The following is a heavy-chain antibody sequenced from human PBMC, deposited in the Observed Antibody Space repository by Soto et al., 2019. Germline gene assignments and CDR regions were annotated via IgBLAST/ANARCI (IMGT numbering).Heavy chain of an antibody. CDR1: GGSISSSNW. V-gene: IGHV4-4*02. CDR2: IYHSGST. Sequence: QVQLQESGPGLVKPSGTLSLTCAVSGGSISSSNWWSWVRQPPGKGLEWIGEIYHSGSTNYNPSLKSRVTISVDKSKNQFSLKLSPVTAADTAVYYCACPNVDTAIWGRNYWYFDLWGRGTLVTVSS. D-gene: IGHD5-18*01. CDR3: ACPNVDTAIWGRNYWYFDL. J-gene: IGHJ2*01.